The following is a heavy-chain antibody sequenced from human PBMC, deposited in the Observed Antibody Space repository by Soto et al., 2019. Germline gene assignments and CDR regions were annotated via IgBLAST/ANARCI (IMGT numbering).Heavy chain of an antibody. Sequence: QLQLQESGPGLVKPSETLSPTCTVSGGSISSSSYYWGWIRQPPGKGLEWIGSIYYSGSTYYNPSLKGRVTISVDTSKNQFSLKLSSVTAADTAVYYCARRDSSGSDYWGQGTLVTVSS. CDR1: GGSISSSSYY. J-gene: IGHJ4*02. V-gene: IGHV4-39*01. D-gene: IGHD3-22*01. CDR2: IYYSGST. CDR3: ARRDSSGSDY.